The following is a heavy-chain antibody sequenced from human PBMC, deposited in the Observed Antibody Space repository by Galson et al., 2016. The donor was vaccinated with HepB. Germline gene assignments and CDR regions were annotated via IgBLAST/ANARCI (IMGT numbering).Heavy chain of an antibody. Sequence: SVKVSCKGSGYTFTSYGITWVRQAPGQGLEWMGWISGYNGNTNYAQKFQGRVTMTTDTSTSTVYVELRSLRSDDTAVYYCARDLGYSETSYFDYWGQGTLVTVSS. V-gene: IGHV1-18*01. D-gene: IGHD1-26*01. CDR2: ISGYNGNT. J-gene: IGHJ4*01. CDR3: ARDLGYSETSYFDY. CDR1: GYTFTSYG.